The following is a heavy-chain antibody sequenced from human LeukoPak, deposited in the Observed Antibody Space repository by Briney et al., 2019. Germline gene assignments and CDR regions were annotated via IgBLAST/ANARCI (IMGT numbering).Heavy chain of an antibody. CDR3: ASQTLILEWLNSWFDP. CDR2: FYYSGST. Sequence: SETLSLACTVSGDSISSSGHYWGWIRQPPGKGLEWIGSFYYSGSTYYNPSLKGRVTISVDTSKNHFSLRLSSVTAADTAVYYCASQTLILEWLNSWFDPWGQGTLVTVSS. J-gene: IGHJ5*02. CDR1: GDSISSSGHY. V-gene: IGHV4-39*02. D-gene: IGHD3-3*01.